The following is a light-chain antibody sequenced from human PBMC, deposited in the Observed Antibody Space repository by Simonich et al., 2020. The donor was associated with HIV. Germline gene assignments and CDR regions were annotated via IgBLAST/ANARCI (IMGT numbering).Light chain of an antibody. CDR2: DAS. V-gene: IGKV3-11*01. J-gene: IGKJ4*01. CDR1: LSVSSY. Sequence: EIVLTQSPATLSLSPGKRAPLSCRARLSVSSYLAWYQPKPVQAPRLLIYDASNMATGIPARLSGSGSGTDFTLTISSIEPEDCAVYYCQQRSNWPLTFGGGTKVEIK. CDR3: QQRSNWPLT.